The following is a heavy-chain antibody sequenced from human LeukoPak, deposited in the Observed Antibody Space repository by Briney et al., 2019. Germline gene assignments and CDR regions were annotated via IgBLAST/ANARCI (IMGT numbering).Heavy chain of an antibody. V-gene: IGHV3-7*04. CDR1: GFAFSASW. D-gene: IGHD3-10*01. CDR2: IKPDGSEA. CDR3: ARDRGYKSFDF. Sequence: GGSLRLSCAASGFAFSASWMTWVRQAPGKGLEWVAVIKPDGSEAAYVDSVRGRFTISRDNAKSSLFLQVISLRVEDTAVYYCARDRGYKSFDFWGQGALVTVSS. J-gene: IGHJ4*02.